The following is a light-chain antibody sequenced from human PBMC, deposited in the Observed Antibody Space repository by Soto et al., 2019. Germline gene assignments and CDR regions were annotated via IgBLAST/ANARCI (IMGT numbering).Light chain of an antibody. Sequence: DIQMTQSPSSLSASVGDRVTITCRASQGISNFLAWYQQKPGKVPKLLISAASTLQSGVPSRFSGSGSGTDFTLTITSLQPVHVATYYFQKYSSVITFGQGTRLQIK. J-gene: IGKJ5*01. CDR2: AAS. CDR1: QGISNF. CDR3: QKYSSVIT. V-gene: IGKV1-27*01.